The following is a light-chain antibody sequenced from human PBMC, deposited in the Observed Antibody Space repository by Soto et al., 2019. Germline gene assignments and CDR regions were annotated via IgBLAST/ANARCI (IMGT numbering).Light chain of an antibody. J-gene: IGKJ5*01. V-gene: IGKV3-15*01. CDR3: QQYINWPRT. CDR2: GAS. Sequence: EIVLTQSPVTLSVSPGERVTLSCRASQRLSSNLAWYQQRPGQAPRLLIYGASIRATDIPARFIGSGSGTEFTLTISSLQSEDFAVYYCQQYINWPRTFGQGTRLEIK. CDR1: QRLSSN.